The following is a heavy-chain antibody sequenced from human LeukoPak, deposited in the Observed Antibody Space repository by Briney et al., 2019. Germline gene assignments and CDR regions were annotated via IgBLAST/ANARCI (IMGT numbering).Heavy chain of an antibody. CDR3: AKDPSFRPGYFYY. Sequence: GGSLTLSCAASGFTFSSYGMHWVRQAPGKGLEWVAFIRYDGSNKYYADSVKGRFTISRDNSKNTLYLQMNSPRAEDTAVYYCAKDPSFRPGYFYYWGQGTLVTVSS. J-gene: IGHJ4*02. V-gene: IGHV3-30*02. CDR2: IRYDGSNK. CDR1: GFTFSSYG.